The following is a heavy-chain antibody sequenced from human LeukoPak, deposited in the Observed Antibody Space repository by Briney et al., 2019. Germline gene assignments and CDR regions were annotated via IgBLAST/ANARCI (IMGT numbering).Heavy chain of an antibody. Sequence: SETLSLTCTVSGGSISSSDYYWGWIRQPPGKGLEWIGSIYYSGSTYYNPSLKSRVTISVDTSKNQFSLKLSSVTAADTAVYYCARLVINNYYYYYYMDVWGKGTTVTISS. CDR2: IYYSGST. V-gene: IGHV4-39*01. D-gene: IGHD3-22*01. J-gene: IGHJ6*03. CDR3: ARLVINNYYYYYYMDV. CDR1: GGSISSSDYY.